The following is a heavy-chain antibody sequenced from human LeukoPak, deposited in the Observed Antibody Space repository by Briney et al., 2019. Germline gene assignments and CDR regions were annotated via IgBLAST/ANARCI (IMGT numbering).Heavy chain of an antibody. D-gene: IGHD3-22*01. Sequence: SETLSLTCAVYGGSFSGYYWSWIRQPPGKGLEWIGEINHSGSTNYNPSLKSRVTISVDTSKNQFSLKLSSVTAADTAVYYCARGTARPLPTYYYDSSGHYYFDYWGQGTLVTVSS. J-gene: IGHJ4*02. V-gene: IGHV4-34*01. CDR3: ARGTARPLPTYYYDSSGHYYFDY. CDR1: GGSFSGYY. CDR2: INHSGST.